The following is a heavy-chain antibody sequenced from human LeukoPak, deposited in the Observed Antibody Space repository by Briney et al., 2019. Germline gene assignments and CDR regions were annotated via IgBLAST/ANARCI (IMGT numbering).Heavy chain of an antibody. CDR2: INHDGGKI. J-gene: IGHJ3*02. CDR3: AGGDAFDI. CDR1: EFKFSTQW. D-gene: IGHD4-23*01. Sequence: GESLRLSCAGSEFKFSTQWMYWVRQAPGKGLEWVANINHDGGKIYYVASVKGRFTISRDNAKNSLFLQMNSLRAEDTALYYCAGGDAFDIWGQGTMVTVSS. V-gene: IGHV3-7*01.